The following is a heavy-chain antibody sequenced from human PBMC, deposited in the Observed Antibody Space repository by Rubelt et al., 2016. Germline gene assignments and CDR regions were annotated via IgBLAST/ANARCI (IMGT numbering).Heavy chain of an antibody. V-gene: IGHV2-5*02. CDR2: IYWDDVK. CDR1: GYSLSTSGVG. J-gene: IGHJ5*02. CDR3: AHFDSPGIAAPS. Sequence: QITLKESSPTLVKPTQTLTLTCTFSGYSLSTSGVGVGWIRQLPGKALEWLALIYWDDVKSYRPSLKSRLTITKATSKNQVVLTMTKMDPVDTATYYCAHFDSPGIAAPSWGQGTPVTVSS. D-gene: IGHD6-13*01.